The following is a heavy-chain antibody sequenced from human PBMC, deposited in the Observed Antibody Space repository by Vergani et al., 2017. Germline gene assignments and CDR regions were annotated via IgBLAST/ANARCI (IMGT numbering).Heavy chain of an antibody. D-gene: IGHD5-12*01. CDR3: ARDMMATTFYFDY. CDR1: GFIFSSYS. CDR2: ISSSSSYI. J-gene: IGHJ4*02. V-gene: IGHV3-21*01. Sequence: EVQLVESGGGLVKPGGSLRLSCAASGFIFSSYSMNWVRQAPGKGLEWVSSISSSSSYIYYADSVKGRFTISRDNAKNSLYLQMNSLRAEDTAVYYCARDMMATTFYFDYWGQGTLVTVSS.